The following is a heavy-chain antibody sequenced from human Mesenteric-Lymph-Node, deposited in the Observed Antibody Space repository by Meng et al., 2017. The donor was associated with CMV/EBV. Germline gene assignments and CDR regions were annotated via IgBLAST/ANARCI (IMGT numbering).Heavy chain of an antibody. CDR2: ISGGGGGT. D-gene: IGHD3-10*01. CDR1: GFAFSLYT. Sequence: GESLKISCATSGFAFSLYTTNWVRQAPGRGLEWVSGISGGGGGTYYADSVKGRFTISRDDSKNTLYLQMNSLRAEDTAVYYCAKDGIRAAFDIWGQGTMVTVSS. CDR3: AKDGIRAAFDI. V-gene: IGHV3-23*01. J-gene: IGHJ3*02.